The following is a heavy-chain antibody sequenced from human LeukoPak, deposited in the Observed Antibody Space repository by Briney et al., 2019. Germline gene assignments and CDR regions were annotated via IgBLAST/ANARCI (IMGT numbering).Heavy chain of an antibody. V-gene: IGHV1-18*01. CDR2: ISAYNGNT. CDR3: ARVRLRVTRFDAFDI. Sequence: ASVKVSCKASGYTFTSYGISWVRQAPGQGLEWMGWISAYNGNTNYAQKLQGRVTMTTDTSTSTAYMELRSLRSDDTAVYYCARVRLRVTRFDAFDIWGQGTMVTVSP. D-gene: IGHD2-21*02. J-gene: IGHJ3*02. CDR1: GYTFTSYG.